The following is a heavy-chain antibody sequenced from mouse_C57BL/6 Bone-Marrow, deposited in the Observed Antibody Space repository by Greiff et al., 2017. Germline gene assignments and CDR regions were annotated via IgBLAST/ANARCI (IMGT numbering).Heavy chain of an antibody. CDR3: AREGLRNLYAMDY. CDR2: IDPSDSYT. J-gene: IGHJ4*01. Sequence: QVQLQQPGAELVMPGASVKLSCKASGYTFTSYWMHWVKQRPGQGLEWIGEIDPSDSYTNYNQKFKGKSTLTVDKSSSTAYMQLSSLTSEDSAVYYCAREGLRNLYAMDYWGQGTSGTVSS. V-gene: IGHV1-69*01. D-gene: IGHD2-4*01. CDR1: GYTFTSYW.